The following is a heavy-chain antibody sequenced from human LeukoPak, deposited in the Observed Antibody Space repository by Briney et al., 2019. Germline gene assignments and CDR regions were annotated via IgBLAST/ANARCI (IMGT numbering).Heavy chain of an antibody. CDR1: GFTFSSYG. CDR3: AKLWFGESPEVYYYYYYMDV. J-gene: IGHJ6*03. Sequence: GGSLRLSCAASGFTFSSYGMHWVRQAPGKGLEWVAVISYDGSNKYYADSVKGRFTISRDNSKNTLYLQMNSLRAEDTAVYYCAKLWFGESPEVYYYYYYMDVWGKGTTVTVSS. D-gene: IGHD3-10*01. CDR2: ISYDGSNK. V-gene: IGHV3-30*18.